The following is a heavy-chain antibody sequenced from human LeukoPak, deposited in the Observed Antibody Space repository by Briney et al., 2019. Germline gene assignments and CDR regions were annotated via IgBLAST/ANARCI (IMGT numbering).Heavy chain of an antibody. CDR1: GFTFSSYA. CDR2: ISGSGGST. V-gene: IGHV3-23*01. Sequence: GGSLRLSCAASGFTFSSYAMSWVRQAPGKGLEWVSAISGSGGSTYYADSVKGRFTISRDNSKNTLYLQMNSLRAEDTAVYYCAKAGNVVVPAAIFYYYYYMDVWGKGTTVTVSS. CDR3: AKAGNVVVPAAIFYYYYYMDV. J-gene: IGHJ6*03. D-gene: IGHD2-2*01.